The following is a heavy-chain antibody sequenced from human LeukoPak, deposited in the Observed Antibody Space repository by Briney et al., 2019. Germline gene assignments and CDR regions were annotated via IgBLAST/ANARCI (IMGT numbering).Heavy chain of an antibody. CDR2: INAGNGNT. Sequence: WASVKVSCKASGYTFTSYAMHWVRQAPGQRLEWMGWINAGNGNTKYSQKFQGRVTITRDTSASTAYMELSSLRSEDTAVYYCARDPCSGGSCYIHPSDYWGQGTLVTVSS. D-gene: IGHD2-15*01. V-gene: IGHV1-3*01. CDR1: GYTFTSYA. CDR3: ARDPCSGGSCYIHPSDY. J-gene: IGHJ4*02.